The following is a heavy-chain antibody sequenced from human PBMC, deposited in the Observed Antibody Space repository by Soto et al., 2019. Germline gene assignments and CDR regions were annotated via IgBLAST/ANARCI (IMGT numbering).Heavy chain of an antibody. CDR3: TTDWYGDWI. J-gene: IGHJ3*02. CDR1: GLTFSNAW. Sequence: EVQLVESGGGLVKPGGSLRLSCAVSGLTFSNAWMNWVRQAPGKGLEWVGRIKSKTDGGTTDYGEPVKGRFTISRDDSTNTLSLQMNSLKTEDTAVYYCTTDWYGDWIWGQGTMVTVSS. D-gene: IGHD4-17*01. CDR2: IKSKTDGGTT. V-gene: IGHV3-15*01.